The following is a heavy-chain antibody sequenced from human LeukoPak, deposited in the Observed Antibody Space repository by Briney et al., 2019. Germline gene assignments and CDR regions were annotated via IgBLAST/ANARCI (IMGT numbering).Heavy chain of an antibody. CDR1: GGSISSSNW. CDR3: AREENYYGSGSYYKQLDY. V-gene: IGHV4-4*02. D-gene: IGHD3-10*01. Sequence: TSETLSLTCAVSGGSISSSNWWSWVRQPPGKGLEWFGEIYHSGSTNYNPSLKSRVTISVDKSKNQFSLKLSSVTAADTAVYYCAREENYYGSGSYYKQLDYWGQGTLVTVSS. CDR2: IYHSGST. J-gene: IGHJ4*02.